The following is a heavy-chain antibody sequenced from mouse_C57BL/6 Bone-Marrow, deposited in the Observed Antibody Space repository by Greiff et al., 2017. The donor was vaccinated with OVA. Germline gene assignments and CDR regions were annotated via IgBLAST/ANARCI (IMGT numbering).Heavy chain of an antibody. D-gene: IGHD6-1*01. CDR2: ISDGGSYT. J-gene: IGHJ4*01. V-gene: IGHV5-4*01. Sequence: EVMLVESGGGLVKPGGSLKLSCAASGFTFSSYAMSWVRQTPEKRLEWVATISDGGSYTYYPDNVKGRFTISRDNAKNNLYLQMSHLKSEDTAMYYCARDPLADYYARDYWGQGTSVTVSS. CDR3: ARDPLADYYARDY. CDR1: GFTFSSYA.